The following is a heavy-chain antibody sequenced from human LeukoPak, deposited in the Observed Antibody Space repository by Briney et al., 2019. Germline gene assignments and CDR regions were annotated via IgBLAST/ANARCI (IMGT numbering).Heavy chain of an antibody. V-gene: IGHV4-38-2*01. CDR3: ARRNIAAAVYWFDP. J-gene: IGHJ5*02. Sequence: KPSETLSLTCAVSGYSISSGYYWGWIRQPPGKGLEWIGSIYHSRSTYYNPSLKSRVTISVDTSKNQFSLKLSSVTAADTAVYYCARRNIAAAVYWFDPWGQGTLVTVSS. CDR1: GYSISSGYY. CDR2: IYHSRST. D-gene: IGHD6-13*01.